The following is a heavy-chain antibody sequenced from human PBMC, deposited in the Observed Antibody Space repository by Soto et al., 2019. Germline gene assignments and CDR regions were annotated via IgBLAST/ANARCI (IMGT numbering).Heavy chain of an antibody. CDR1: VFTFSRYS. D-gene: IGHD5-12*01. CDR3: ARSDAEMATILLQDYYYYGMDV. J-gene: IGHJ6*02. CDR2: MSSSSSYI. V-gene: IGHV3-21*01. Sequence: SLRLACSASVFTFSRYSRNCVRQAPGKGLEWVSSMSSSSSYIYYADSVKGRFTISRDNAKNSLYLQMNSLRAEETAVYYCARSDAEMATILLQDYYYYGMDVWGQGTTVTVSS.